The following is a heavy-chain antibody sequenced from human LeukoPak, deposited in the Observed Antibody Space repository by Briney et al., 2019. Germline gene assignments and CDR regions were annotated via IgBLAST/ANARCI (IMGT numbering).Heavy chain of an antibody. CDR2: IHPSDSDT. CDR3: ARHYYNDNTLLDY. CDR1: GYSFTTYW. V-gene: IGHV5-10-1*01. D-gene: IGHD3-22*01. J-gene: IGHJ4*02. Sequence: GESLKISCKGSGYSFTTYWISWVRQMPGEGPEWMGRIHPSDSDTNYSPSFQGHVTFSTDKSISTAYLQWTSLKASDTAIYFCARHYYNDNTLLDYWGQGTLVTVSS.